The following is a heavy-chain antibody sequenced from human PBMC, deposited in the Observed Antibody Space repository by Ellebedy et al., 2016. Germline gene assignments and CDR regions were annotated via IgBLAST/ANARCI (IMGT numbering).Heavy chain of an antibody. CDR2: ISVGGGST. CDR3: AKDKSYSGNYYGYFDN. D-gene: IGHD1-26*01. J-gene: IGHJ4*02. CDR1: GFIFSSYA. Sequence: GGSLRLXXAASGFIFSSYAMNWVRQAPGKGLEWVSSISVGGGSTYYADSVKGRFIISRDNSKNTLYLHMNSLRADDTALYYCAKDKSYSGNYYGYFDNWGQGTLVTVSS. V-gene: IGHV3-23*01.